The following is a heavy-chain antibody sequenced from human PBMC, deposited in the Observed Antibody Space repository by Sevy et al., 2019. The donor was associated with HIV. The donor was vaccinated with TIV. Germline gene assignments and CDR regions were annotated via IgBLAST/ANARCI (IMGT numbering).Heavy chain of an antibody. CDR1: GFTFNNFP. CDR2: VSFDGGSK. CDR3: VREGARSITFDF. V-gene: IGHV3-30-3*01. J-gene: IGHJ1*01. D-gene: IGHD3-16*01. Sequence: GGSLRLSCAASGFTFNNFPIHWVRQAPGKGLEWVAVVSFDGGSKYYADSVRGRFTVSRDNSKNTIYLQLNSLRAEDTAVDYCVREGARSITFDFWGQGTLVTVSS.